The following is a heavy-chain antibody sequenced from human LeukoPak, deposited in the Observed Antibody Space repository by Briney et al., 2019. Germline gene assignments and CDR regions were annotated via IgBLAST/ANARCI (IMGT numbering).Heavy chain of an antibody. CDR2: ISGSGGST. CDR3: ARAYCGGDCYSAGYNWLDP. D-gene: IGHD2-21*02. J-gene: IGHJ5*02. CDR1: GFTFSSYA. V-gene: IGHV3-23*01. Sequence: PGGSLRLSCAASGFTFSSYAMSWVRQAPGKGLEWVSAISGSGGSTYYADSVKGRFTISRDNSKNTLYLQMNSLRAEDTAVYYCARAYCGGDCYSAGYNWLDPWGQGTLVTVSS.